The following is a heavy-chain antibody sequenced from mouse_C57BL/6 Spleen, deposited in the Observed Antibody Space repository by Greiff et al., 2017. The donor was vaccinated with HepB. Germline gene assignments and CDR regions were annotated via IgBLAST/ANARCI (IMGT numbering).Heavy chain of an antibody. Sequence: QVQLQQPGAELVRPGSSVKLSCKASGYTFTSYWMDWVKQRPGQGLEWIGNIYPSDSETHYNQKFKDKATLTVDKSSSTAYMQLSSLTSEDSAVYYCARRDSSDFDYWGQGTTLTVSS. CDR1: GYTFTSYW. D-gene: IGHD3-2*02. V-gene: IGHV1-61*01. CDR2: IYPSDSET. CDR3: ARRDSSDFDY. J-gene: IGHJ2*01.